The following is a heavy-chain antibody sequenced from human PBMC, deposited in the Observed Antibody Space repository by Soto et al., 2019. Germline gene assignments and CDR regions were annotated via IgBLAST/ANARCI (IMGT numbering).Heavy chain of an antibody. CDR1: GTSVSGANW. V-gene: IGHV4-4*02. J-gene: IGHJ4*02. CDR2: IHSSGNT. Sequence: PSETLSLTCAVSGTSVSGANWWGWVRQPPGKGLEWIGEIHSSGNTDYNPSLKSRVTISRDMSKNEFSLKLTSVTAADTAVYYCARTGQYSSGNNWGQGTLVTVSS. D-gene: IGHD3-22*01. CDR3: ARTGQYSSGNN.